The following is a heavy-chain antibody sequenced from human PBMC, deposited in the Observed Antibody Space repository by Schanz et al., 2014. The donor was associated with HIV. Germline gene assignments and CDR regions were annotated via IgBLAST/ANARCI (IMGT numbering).Heavy chain of an antibody. CDR2: AHHSGST. Sequence: QLQLQESGPGLVKPSETLSLTCSVSGDSISNTTHYWGWIRQPPGKGLEWIGSAHHSGSTYYTPPLKGRVTISEDPSKNQVPLKLSSVTAADTAVFYCARHQRGSYLEALDYWGQGTLVTVSS. D-gene: IGHD3-10*01. J-gene: IGHJ4*02. V-gene: IGHV4-39*01. CDR3: ARHQRGSYLEALDY. CDR1: GDSISNTTHY.